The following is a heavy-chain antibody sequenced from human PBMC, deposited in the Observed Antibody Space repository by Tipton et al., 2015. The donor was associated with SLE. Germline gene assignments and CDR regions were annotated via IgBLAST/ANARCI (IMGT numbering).Heavy chain of an antibody. V-gene: IGHV3-33*01. CDR2: IRYDGSNK. D-gene: IGHD4-11*01. Sequence: SLRLSCAASGFTFSSYGMHWVRQAPGKGLEWVAFIRYDGSNKYYADSVKGRFTISRDNSKNTLYLQMSSLKASDTAMYYCARHYSSLDAFDIWGQGTMVTVSS. CDR3: ARHYSSLDAFDI. CDR1: GFTFSSYG. J-gene: IGHJ3*02.